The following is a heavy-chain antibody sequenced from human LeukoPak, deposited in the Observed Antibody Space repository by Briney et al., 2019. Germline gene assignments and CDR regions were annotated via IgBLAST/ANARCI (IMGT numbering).Heavy chain of an antibody. V-gene: IGHV3-74*01. CDR2: INSDGSST. Sequence: GSLRLSCAASGFTFSRYWMHWVRQAPGKGLVWVSRINSDGSSTNYADSVKGRFTISRDNAKNSLNLQMNSLRAEDTAVYYCARGSGVQVWSSLDYWGQGTLVTVSS. CDR1: GFTFSRYW. J-gene: IGHJ4*02. CDR3: ARGSGVQVWSSLDY. D-gene: IGHD5-18*01.